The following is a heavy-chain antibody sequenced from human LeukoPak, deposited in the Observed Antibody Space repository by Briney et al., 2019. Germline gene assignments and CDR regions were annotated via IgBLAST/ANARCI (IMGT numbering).Heavy chain of an antibody. CDR1: GYMFNEHY. D-gene: IGHD4-11*01. V-gene: IGHV1-2*04. J-gene: IGHJ3*01. Sequence: ASVKVSCKTSGYMFNEHYIHWVRQGPGQGLEWMGWINPNSGDTNYAQKFQGWVTMTRDTSISTVYMELTSLKSDDTAISYCAKTGPGTTSDAFDFWGQGTMVTVSS. CDR2: INPNSGDT. CDR3: AKTGPGTTSDAFDF.